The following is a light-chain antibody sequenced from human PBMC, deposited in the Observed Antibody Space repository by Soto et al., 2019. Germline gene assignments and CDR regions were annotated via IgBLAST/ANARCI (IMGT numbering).Light chain of an antibody. V-gene: IGLV2-11*01. CDR2: EVT. Sequence: QSALTQPRSVSGSPGQSVTISCTGTNSDVGAYNYVSWYQQHPGKAPKVMIYEVTERPSGVPDRFSGSKSGNTASLTISGLQAEDEADYYCCSYAGSPRYVLGTGTKVTVL. CDR3: CSYAGSPRYV. J-gene: IGLJ1*01. CDR1: NSDVGAYNY.